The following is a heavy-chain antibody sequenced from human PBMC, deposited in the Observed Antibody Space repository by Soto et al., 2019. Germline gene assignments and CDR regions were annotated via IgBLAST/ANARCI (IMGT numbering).Heavy chain of an antibody. CDR2: ISWNSGSI. CDR1: GFTFDDYA. J-gene: IGHJ6*03. CDR3: AKDKIAVAGTYYYYYYMDV. Sequence: EVQLVESGGGLVQPGRSLRLSCAASGFTFDDYAMHWVRQAPGKGLEWVSGISWNSGSIGYADSVKGRFTISRDNAKNSLYLQMNSLRAEDTALYYCAKDKIAVAGTYYYYYYMDVWGKGTTVTVSS. D-gene: IGHD6-19*01. V-gene: IGHV3-9*01.